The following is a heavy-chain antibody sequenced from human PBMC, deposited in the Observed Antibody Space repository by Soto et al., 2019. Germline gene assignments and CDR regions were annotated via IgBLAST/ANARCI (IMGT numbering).Heavy chain of an antibody. V-gene: IGHV1-18*01. CDR2: ISGYNGDT. CDR1: GATFTSYG. CDR3: ARGTIFGLVSFDY. Sequence: QVQLVQSGAEVKEPGASVKVSCKASGATFTSYGFNWVRQAPGQGLEWMGWISGYNGDTHYAQNFQVRVTMTIDTSTSTAYMELRSLRSDDPAVYYCARGTIFGLVSFDYWGQGTLVTVSS. D-gene: IGHD3-3*02. J-gene: IGHJ4*02.